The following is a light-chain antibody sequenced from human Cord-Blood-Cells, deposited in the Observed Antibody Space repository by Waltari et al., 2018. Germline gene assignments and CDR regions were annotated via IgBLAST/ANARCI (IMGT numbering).Light chain of an antibody. CDR2: VNS. CDR3: QSYDSSLSGVV. J-gene: IGLJ2*01. V-gene: IGLV1-40*01. CDR1: SSNSGAGYD. Sequence: QSVLTQPPSVSGAPGQRVTIPCTGSSSNSGAGYDVRWYQQLPGTAPKLPIYVNSNRPSGVPDRFSGSKSGTSASLAITGLQAEDEADYDCQSYDSSLSGVVFGGGTKLTVL.